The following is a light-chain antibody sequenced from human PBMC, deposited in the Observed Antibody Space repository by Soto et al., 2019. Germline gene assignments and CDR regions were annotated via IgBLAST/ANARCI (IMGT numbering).Light chain of an antibody. CDR3: QQTYSAPFT. J-gene: IGKJ3*01. Sequence: DIQMTQSPSSLSASVGDSVTLTCRASQRLFSFLNWSQQAPGRAPKLLISTAYKLQSGVPSRFSGSESGTEFTLTISSLQPEDFAIYFCQQTYSAPFTFGPGTKVDVK. CDR2: TAY. CDR1: QRLFSF. V-gene: IGKV1-39*01.